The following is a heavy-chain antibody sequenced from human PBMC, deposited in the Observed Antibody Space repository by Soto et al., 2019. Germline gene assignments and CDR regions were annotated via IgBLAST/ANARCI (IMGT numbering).Heavy chain of an antibody. CDR1: GFTFSTYT. CDR2: LSNNGINA. V-gene: IGHV3-30-3*01. CDR3: AREWSISVAAPGY. D-gene: IGHD6-19*01. J-gene: IGHJ4*02. Sequence: QVELVESGGGVVQPGSSLRLSCAASGFTFSTYTMHWVRQAPGKGLVWVAALSNNGINADYADSVKGRFTISRDHSKNTLFLQMHSLRAEDTAVYYCAREWSISVAAPGYWGQGTLVTVSS.